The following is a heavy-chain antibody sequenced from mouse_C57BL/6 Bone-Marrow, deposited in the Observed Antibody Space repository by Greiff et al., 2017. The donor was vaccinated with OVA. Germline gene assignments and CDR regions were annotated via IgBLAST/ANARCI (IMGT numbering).Heavy chain of an antibody. Sequence: VQLQQSGAELVRPGASVKLSCKASGYTFTDYYINWVKQRPGQGLEWIARIYPGSGNTYYNEKFKGKATLTAEKSSSTAYMQLSSLTSEDSAVYFCARSTVLAKGFAYWGQGTLVTVSA. J-gene: IGHJ3*01. V-gene: IGHV1-76*01. D-gene: IGHD1-1*01. CDR1: GYTFTDYY. CDR2: IYPGSGNT. CDR3: ARSTVLAKGFAY.